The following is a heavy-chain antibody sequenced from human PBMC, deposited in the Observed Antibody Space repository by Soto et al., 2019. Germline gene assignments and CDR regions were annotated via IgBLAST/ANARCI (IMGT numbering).Heavy chain of an antibody. V-gene: IGHV4-30-4*01. D-gene: IGHD6-19*01. J-gene: IGHJ4*02. Sequence: SETLSLTCAVSGGSVSSGDYYWTWIRQPPGKGLEWIGYIYHSGSTYYNPSLKSRLTISLDTSKNQFSLKLSSVNAADTAVYYCSRKSGSAYYFDYWGQGTLVTVSS. CDR3: SRKSGSAYYFDY. CDR1: GGSVSSGDYY. CDR2: IYHSGST.